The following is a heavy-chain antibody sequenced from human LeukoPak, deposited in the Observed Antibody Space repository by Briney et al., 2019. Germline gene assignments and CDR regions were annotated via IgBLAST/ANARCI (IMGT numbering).Heavy chain of an antibody. D-gene: IGHD6-13*01. CDR2: IYHSGST. V-gene: IGHV4-30-2*01. Sequence: SETLSLTCTVSGGSISSDGYSWNWIRQPPEKGLEWIGYIYHSGSTYYNPSLKSRVTISVDRSKNQFSLKLSSVTAAATAVYYCARGTGEQQLVGTPFDYWGQGTLVTVSS. CDR3: ARGTGEQQLVGTPFDY. CDR1: GGSISSDGYS. J-gene: IGHJ4*02.